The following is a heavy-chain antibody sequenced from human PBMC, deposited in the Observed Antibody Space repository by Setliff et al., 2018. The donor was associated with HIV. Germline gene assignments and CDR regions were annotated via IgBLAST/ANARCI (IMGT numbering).Heavy chain of an antibody. D-gene: IGHD3-22*01. Sequence: VGSLRLSCAASGFTFSNYAMSWVRQAPGEGLEWVSAILSTGERTFYADSVKGRFTISRDNSKNTVYLQMNSLRAEDTAEYYCAKELAARGLGYFDSWGRGILVTVSS. CDR2: ILSTGERT. J-gene: IGHJ4*02. CDR1: GFTFSNYA. CDR3: AKELAARGLGYFDS. V-gene: IGHV3-23*01.